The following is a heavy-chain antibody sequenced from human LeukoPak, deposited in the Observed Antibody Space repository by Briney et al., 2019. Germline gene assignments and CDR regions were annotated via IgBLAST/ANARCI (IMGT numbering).Heavy chain of an antibody. Sequence: SETLSLTCAVYGGSFSGFYWSWIRQPPGKGLEWIGEIILSGRTHYNPSLKSRVTISVDTSNNHFSLKLSSVTAADTAVYYCARGGYSSGGSCYPDYWGQGTLVTVSS. V-gene: IGHV4-34*01. CDR2: IILSGRT. CDR3: ARGGYSSGGSCYPDY. D-gene: IGHD2-15*01. CDR1: GGSFSGFY. J-gene: IGHJ4*02.